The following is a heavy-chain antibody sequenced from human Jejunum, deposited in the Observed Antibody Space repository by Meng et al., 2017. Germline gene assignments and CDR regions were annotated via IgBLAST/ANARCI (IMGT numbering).Heavy chain of an antibody. D-gene: IGHD6-13*01. CDR1: GDSFGSYY. CDR2: IDHSGRT. V-gene: IGHV4-34*01. J-gene: IGHJ4*02. CDR3: ARDGGWNSSTWYSFDS. Sequence: VQLQQWGAGLLKPSETLSLTCAVSGDSFGSYYWNWIRQPPGKGLEWIGEIDHSGRTNYNPSLKSRVSMSVDTAKNHISLRLISVTSADTAMYYCARDGGWNSSTWYSFDSWGQGTQVTVSS.